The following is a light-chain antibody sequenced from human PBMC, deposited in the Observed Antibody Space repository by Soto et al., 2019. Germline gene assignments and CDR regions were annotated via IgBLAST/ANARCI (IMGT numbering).Light chain of an antibody. J-gene: IGKJ4*01. CDR1: QGISSS. CDR3: QQSNSFPS. CDR2: AAY. V-gene: IGKV1-12*02. Sequence: DLQMTQSPSSVSASVGDRVTITCRASQGISSSLAWYQQKPGKAPNLLIYAAYFLQRGVPSRFSGSGSGTDFTLTISSLQPEDFATYYCQQSNSFPSFGGGTKVEIK.